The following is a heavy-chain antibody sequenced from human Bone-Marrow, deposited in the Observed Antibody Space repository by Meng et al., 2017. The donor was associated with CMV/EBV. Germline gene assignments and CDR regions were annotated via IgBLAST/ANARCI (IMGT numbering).Heavy chain of an antibody. CDR2: VGGCDGDT. CDR1: GYTFSRYG. D-gene: IGHD3-9*01. CDR3: ARDWECLDRSDVFDI. J-gene: IGHJ3*02. Sequence: ASVKVSCKASGYTFSRYGVSWVRQAPGQGLEWLGWVGGCDGDTNYALEFRGRVTMTTDTATNTAYMELRSLRSDDTAVYYCARDWECLDRSDVFDIWAQGTMVTVSS. V-gene: IGHV1-18*01.